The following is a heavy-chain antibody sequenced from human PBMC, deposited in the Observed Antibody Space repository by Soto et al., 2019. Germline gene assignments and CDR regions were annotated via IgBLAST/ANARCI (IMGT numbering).Heavy chain of an antibody. CDR3: ARGVREGVDY. CDR1: GYSFTSLD. J-gene: IGHJ4*02. D-gene: IGHD1-26*01. V-gene: IGHV1-8*01. Sequence: QVQLVQSGAEVREPGASVKVSCKASGYSFTSLDINWVRQTAGQGLEWMGWMEPSTGRTGYAQKFQGRVPMTRDTSINTAYMELTTRTSEATDFYYCARGVREGVDYWCQGTLVIVSS. CDR2: MEPSTGRT.